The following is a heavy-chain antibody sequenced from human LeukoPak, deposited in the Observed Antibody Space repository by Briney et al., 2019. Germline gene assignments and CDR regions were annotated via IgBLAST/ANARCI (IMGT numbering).Heavy chain of an antibody. CDR3: VRERIYYSDLAYKERENFDP. V-gene: IGHV3-74*01. CDR2: LNEDGSTA. J-gene: IGHJ5*02. CDR1: GFTFSLYW. Sequence: GGSLIHSCAASGFTFSLYWMHWVRQGPGKGLMWVSRLNEDGSTADYADSVKGRFTMSRDNAKGKVFLEMRGLTVEDTAIYFCVRERIYYSDLAYKERENFDPWGRGTLVTVSS. D-gene: IGHD1-26*01.